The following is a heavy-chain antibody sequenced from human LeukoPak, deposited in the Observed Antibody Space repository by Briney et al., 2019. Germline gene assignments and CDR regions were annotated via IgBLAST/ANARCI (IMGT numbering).Heavy chain of an antibody. CDR1: GGSITSSSYY. V-gene: IGHV4-39*07. J-gene: IGHJ4*02. D-gene: IGHD6-13*01. CDR3: ARKAAAGTFPPDY. Sequence: PETLSLTCTVSGGSITSSSYYWGWIRQPPGKGLEWIGSIYYSGSTYYNPSLKSRVTISVDTSKNQFSLKLSSVTAADTAVYYCARKAAAGTFPPDYWGQGTLVTVSS. CDR2: IYYSGST.